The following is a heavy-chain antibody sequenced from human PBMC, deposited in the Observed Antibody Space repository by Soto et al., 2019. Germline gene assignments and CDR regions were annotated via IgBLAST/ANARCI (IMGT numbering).Heavy chain of an antibody. J-gene: IGHJ5*02. V-gene: IGHV3-9*01. CDR1: GFTFDDYA. CDR3: AKAYGVSLRLQGDWFGP. Sequence: ELQMVESGGGLVQPGRSLRLSCAASGFTFDDYAMHCVRQAPGKGLEWVSGIAWDSNKKHYADSVKGRFTISIDNAKNSLYLQMDILRPEDTAFYYCAKAYGVSLRLQGDWFGPWGQGTLVTVSS. CDR2: IAWDSNKK. D-gene: IGHD4-17*01.